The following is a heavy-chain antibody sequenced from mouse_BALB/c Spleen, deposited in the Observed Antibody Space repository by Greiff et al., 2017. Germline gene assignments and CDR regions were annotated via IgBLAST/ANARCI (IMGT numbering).Heavy chain of an antibody. CDR2: IDPENGDT. V-gene: IGHV14-4*02. CDR3: NAQGYRYDY. CDR1: GSNIKDYY. D-gene: IGHD2-14*01. Sequence: EVKLQEPGAELVRSGASVKLSCTASGSNIKDYYMHWVKQRPEQGLEWIGWIDPENGDTEYAPKFQGKATMTADTSSNTAYLQLSSLTSEDTAVYYCNAQGYRYDYWGQGTTLTVSS. J-gene: IGHJ2*01.